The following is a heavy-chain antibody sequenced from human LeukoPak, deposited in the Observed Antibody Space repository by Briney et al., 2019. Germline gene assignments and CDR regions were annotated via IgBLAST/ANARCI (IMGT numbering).Heavy chain of an antibody. Sequence: GGSLRLSCAASGFTVSSNYMSWVRQAPGKGLEWVSVIYSGGSTYYADSVKGRFTISRDNSKNTLYLQMNSLRAEDTAVYYCARVRYCSSTSCSSLTYYYYYMDVWGKGTTDTVSS. J-gene: IGHJ6*03. CDR2: IYSGGST. CDR3: ARVRYCSSTSCSSLTYYYYYMDV. D-gene: IGHD2-2*01. V-gene: IGHV3-53*01. CDR1: GFTVSSNY.